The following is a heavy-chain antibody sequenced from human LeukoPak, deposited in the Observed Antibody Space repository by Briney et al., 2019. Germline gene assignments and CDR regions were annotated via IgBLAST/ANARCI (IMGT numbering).Heavy chain of an antibody. CDR1: GFSFSSNE. V-gene: IGHV3-48*03. D-gene: IGHD3-10*01. Sequence: GGSLRLSCAASGFSFSSNEMNWVRQAPGKGLEWISYISRSGSVIYYADSVKGRFTISRDNSKNTLYLQMNSLRAEDTAVYYCAKDLYYGSGSYGAFDYWGQGTLVTVSS. CDR3: AKDLYYGSGSYGAFDY. CDR2: ISRSGSVI. J-gene: IGHJ4*02.